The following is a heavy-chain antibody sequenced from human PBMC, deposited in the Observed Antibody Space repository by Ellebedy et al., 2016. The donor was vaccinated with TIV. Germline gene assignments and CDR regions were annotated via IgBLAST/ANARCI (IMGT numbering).Heavy chain of an antibody. CDR2: IVVGSGNT. CDR3: AASGSDSSGYSDY. CDR1: GFTFTSSA. D-gene: IGHD3-22*01. J-gene: IGHJ4*02. Sequence: AASVKVSCKASGFTFTSSAMQWVRQARGQRLECIGWIVVGSGNTNYAQKFQERVTITRDMSTSTAYMELSSLRSEDTAVYYCAASGSDSSGYSDYWGQGTLVTVSS. V-gene: IGHV1-58*02.